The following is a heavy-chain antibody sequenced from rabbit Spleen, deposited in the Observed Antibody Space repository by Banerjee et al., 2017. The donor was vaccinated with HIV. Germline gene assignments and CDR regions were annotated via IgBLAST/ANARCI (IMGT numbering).Heavy chain of an antibody. Sequence: QEQLMESGGGLVQPGGSLKLSCKASGFDFSIYGMSWVRQAPGKGLEWIGYIDPVFGITYYASWVNGRFTISSHNAQNTLYLQLSSLTAADTATYFCARVGGVGVYGYATLWGPGTLVTVS. D-gene: IGHD6-1*01. J-gene: IGHJ4*01. CDR3: ARVGGVGVYGYATL. CDR1: GFDFSIYG. CDR2: IDPVFGIT. V-gene: IGHV1S47*01.